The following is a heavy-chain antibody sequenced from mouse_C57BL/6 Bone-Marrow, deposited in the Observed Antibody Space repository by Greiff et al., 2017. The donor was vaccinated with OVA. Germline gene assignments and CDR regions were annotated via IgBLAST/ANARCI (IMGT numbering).Heavy chain of an antibody. Sequence: EVKLMESGPGLVKPSQSLSLTCSVTGYSITSGYYWNWIRQFPGNKLEWMGYISYDGSNNYNPSLKNRISITRDTSKNQFFLKLNSVTTEDTATYYCARENDGYYVPYAMDYWGQGTSVTVSS. V-gene: IGHV3-6*01. D-gene: IGHD2-3*01. CDR2: ISYDGSN. CDR3: ARENDGYYVPYAMDY. J-gene: IGHJ4*01. CDR1: GYSITSGYY.